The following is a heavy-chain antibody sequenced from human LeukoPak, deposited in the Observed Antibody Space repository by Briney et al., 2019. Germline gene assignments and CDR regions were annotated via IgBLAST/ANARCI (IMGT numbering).Heavy chain of an antibody. J-gene: IGHJ3*02. D-gene: IGHD6-25*01. CDR1: GFTFSNYW. Sequence: AGGSLRLSCEGSGFTFSNYWMGWVRQAPGKGLQWVANIKTDGSEKYYVDSVKGRFTISRDNSKNTLYLQMNSLRAEDTAVYYCAKDNYSSAKGAFDIWGQGTMVTVFS. V-gene: IGHV3-7*03. CDR2: IKTDGSEK. CDR3: AKDNYSSAKGAFDI.